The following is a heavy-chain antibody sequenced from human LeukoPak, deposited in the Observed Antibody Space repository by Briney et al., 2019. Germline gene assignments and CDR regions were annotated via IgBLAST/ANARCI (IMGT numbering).Heavy chain of an antibody. V-gene: IGHV1-24*01. Sequence: ASVKVSCTVSGSSVTELSLYWVRQAPGKGLEWMGGFDVIDSETFYAQKFQGRVTMTEDSSTDTAYMGLRSLTSDDTALYYCAAGRPYSLLDYWGQGTLVTVSS. CDR2: FDVIDSET. CDR1: GSSVTELS. D-gene: IGHD5-18*01. CDR3: AAGRPYSLLDY. J-gene: IGHJ4*02.